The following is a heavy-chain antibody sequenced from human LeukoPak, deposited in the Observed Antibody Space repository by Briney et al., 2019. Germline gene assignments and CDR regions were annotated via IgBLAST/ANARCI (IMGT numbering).Heavy chain of an antibody. V-gene: IGHV4-59*01. CDR1: DDSIKNYF. J-gene: IGHJ4*02. D-gene: IGHD3-22*01. Sequence: PSETLSLTCTVSDDSIKNYFWTWIRQSPGKGLEWIGYVFYSGSTSYNPSLRSRLTMSVDTSKSQFSLNLKSVTAADTAVYCCARGTRRYYDGSGYYYGEFDYWGQGILVTVSS. CDR2: VFYSGST. CDR3: ARGTRRYYDGSGYYYGEFDY.